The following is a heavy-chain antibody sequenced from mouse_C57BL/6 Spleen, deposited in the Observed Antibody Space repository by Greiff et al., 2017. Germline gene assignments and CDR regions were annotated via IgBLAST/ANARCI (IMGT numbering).Heavy chain of an antibody. D-gene: IGHD2-5*01. CDR3: AREPYSNSRHFDD. CDR2: IDPSDSET. V-gene: IGHV1-52*01. J-gene: IGHJ2*01. CDR1: GYTFTSYW. Sequence: QVQLQQPGAELVRPGSSVKLSCKASGYTFTSYWMHWVKQRPIQGLEWIGNIDPSDSETHYNQKFKDKATLTVDKSSSTAYMQLSSLTSEDSAVYYCAREPYSNSRHFDDWGQGTTLTVSS.